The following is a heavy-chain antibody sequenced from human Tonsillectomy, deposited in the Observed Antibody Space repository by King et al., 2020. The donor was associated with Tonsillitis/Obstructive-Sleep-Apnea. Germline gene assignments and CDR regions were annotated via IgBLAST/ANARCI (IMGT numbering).Heavy chain of an antibody. V-gene: IGHV4-34*01. J-gene: IGHJ6*02. CDR3: ARGSYNYNAMDV. CDR1: GGSFSAYY. Sequence: VQLQQWGAGLLKPSETLSLTCTVYGGSFSAYYWSWIRQPPGKGLEWIGEIIDSGGTNYKPSLKSRVSISVDTSKNQFSLNLSSVTAADTAMYYCARGSYNYNAMDVWGQGTTVTVSS. D-gene: IGHD1-20*01. CDR2: IIDSGGT.